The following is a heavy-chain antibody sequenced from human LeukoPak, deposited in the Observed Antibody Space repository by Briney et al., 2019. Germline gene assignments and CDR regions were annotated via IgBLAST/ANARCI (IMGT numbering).Heavy chain of an antibody. CDR1: GFSLSTTGVG. CDR3: AQYPDYGGDYDAFDI. Sequence: SGPTLVNPTQTLTLTCTFSGFSLSTTGVGVGWVRQPPGKPLEWLTLVYWNDDKRYSPSLKSRITITKDTSKNQVVLTMSNMDPVDTATYYCAQYPDYGGDYDAFDIWGQGTMVTVSS. V-gene: IGHV2-5*01. CDR2: VYWNDDK. D-gene: IGHD4-17*01. J-gene: IGHJ3*02.